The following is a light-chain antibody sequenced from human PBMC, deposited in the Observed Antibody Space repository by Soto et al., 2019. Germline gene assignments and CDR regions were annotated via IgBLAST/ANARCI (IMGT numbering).Light chain of an antibody. CDR2: DVS. J-gene: IGLJ1*01. CDR1: SSDVGGYKY. V-gene: IGLV2-11*01. CDR3: CSHAGSYTYV. Sequence: QAVVTQPRSVSGSPGQSVTISCTGTSSDVGGYKYVSWYQQHPGKAPKVMIYDVSKRPSGVPDRFSGSKSGNTASLTISGLQADDEADYYCCSHAGSYTYVFGTGTKLTVL.